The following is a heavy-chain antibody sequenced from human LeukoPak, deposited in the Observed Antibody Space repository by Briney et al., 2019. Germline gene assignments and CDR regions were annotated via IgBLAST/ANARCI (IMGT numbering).Heavy chain of an antibody. CDR2: IRYDGSNK. Sequence: GGSLRLSCAAPGFTFSSYGMHWVRQAPGKGLEWVAFIRYDGSNKYYADSVKGRFTISRDNSKNTLYLQMNSLRAEDTAVYYCAKDCSYYYDSLDGAFDIGGQGTMVTVSS. D-gene: IGHD3-22*01. CDR3: AKDCSYYYDSLDGAFDI. J-gene: IGHJ3*02. V-gene: IGHV3-30*02. CDR1: GFTFSSYG.